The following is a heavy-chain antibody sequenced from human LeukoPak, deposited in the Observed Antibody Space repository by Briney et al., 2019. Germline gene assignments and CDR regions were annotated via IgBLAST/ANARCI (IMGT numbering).Heavy chain of an antibody. Sequence: VGSLRLSCAASGLTFISYVMIWVRQAPGKGLEWDSSISGSGGSTYYADSVKGRFTISRDNSKNTLYLQMNSLRAEDTAVYYCANMAYTPGGYLDYWGQGTLVTVSS. CDR1: GLTFISYV. J-gene: IGHJ4*02. V-gene: IGHV3-23*01. CDR2: ISGSGGST. CDR3: ANMAYTPGGYLDY. D-gene: IGHD2-15*01.